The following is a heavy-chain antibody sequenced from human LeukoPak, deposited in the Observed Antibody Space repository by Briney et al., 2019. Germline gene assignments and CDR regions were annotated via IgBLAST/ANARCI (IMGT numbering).Heavy chain of an antibody. CDR3: ARAHSSGNYFDY. V-gene: IGHV4-59*01. D-gene: IGHD3-22*01. J-gene: IGHJ4*02. Sequence: SETLSLTCTVSGGSISSYYWSWIRQPPGKGLEWIGYIYYSGSTNYNPSLKSRVTIPVDTSKNQFSLKLSSVTAADTAVYYCARAHSSGNYFDYWGQGTLVTVSS. CDR1: GGSISSYY. CDR2: IYYSGST.